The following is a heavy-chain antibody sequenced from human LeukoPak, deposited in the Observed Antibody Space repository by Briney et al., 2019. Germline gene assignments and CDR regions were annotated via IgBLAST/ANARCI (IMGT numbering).Heavy chain of an antibody. J-gene: IGHJ4*02. V-gene: IGHV3-21*01. CDR2: ISSSSSYI. CDR1: GFTFSSYS. CDR3: AREHEVSGSYYSMRYGDFDY. Sequence: GGSLRLSCAASGFTFSSYSMNWVRQAPGKGLEWVSSISSSSSYIYYADSVKGRFTISRDNAKNSLYLQMNSLRAEDTAVYYCAREHEVSGSYYSMRYGDFDYWGQGTLVTVSS. D-gene: IGHD3-10*01.